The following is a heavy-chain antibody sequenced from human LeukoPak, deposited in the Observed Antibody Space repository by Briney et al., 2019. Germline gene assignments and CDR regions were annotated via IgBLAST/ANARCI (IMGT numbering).Heavy chain of an antibody. CDR1: GGSISSTNW. CDR3: ARGGGYGEVDY. CDR2: IYHSGST. V-gene: IGHV4-4*02. J-gene: IGHJ4*02. Sequence: SETLSLTCAVSGGSISSTNWWSWVRQPPGKGLEWIGEIYHSGSTNYNPSLKSRVTISVDTSKNQFSLKLSSVTAADTAVYYCARGGGYGEVDYWGQGTLVTVSS. D-gene: IGHD4-17*01.